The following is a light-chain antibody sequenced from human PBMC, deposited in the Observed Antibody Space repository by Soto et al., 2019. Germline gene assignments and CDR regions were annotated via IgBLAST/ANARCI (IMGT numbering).Light chain of an antibody. CDR1: QSISSY. Sequence: DIQKTQSPSSLSASVGDRVTITCRASQSISSYLSWYQQKLGKAPRLLIHAASSLQSGVPSRFSGSGSGTDFTLTISSLQPEDFATYYCQQSYSSPFSFGGGTKVEIK. J-gene: IGKJ4*01. CDR2: AAS. V-gene: IGKV1-39*01. CDR3: QQSYSSPFS.